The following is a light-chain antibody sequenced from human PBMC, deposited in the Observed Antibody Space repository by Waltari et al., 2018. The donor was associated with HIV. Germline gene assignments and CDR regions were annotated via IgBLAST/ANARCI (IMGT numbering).Light chain of an antibody. J-gene: IGKJ4*01. CDR1: RTVLYNRNY. CDR2: WAS. V-gene: IGKV4-1*01. CDR3: QQYYTLRST. Sequence: DIVMTQSPDSLAVSLGARATVTCTSSRTVLYNRNYLAWYQQKPGQAPKVLIYWASTRAFGVTDRFSGSGSGTDFSLTISRVQADDVAIYYCQQYYTLRSTFGGGTKIEI.